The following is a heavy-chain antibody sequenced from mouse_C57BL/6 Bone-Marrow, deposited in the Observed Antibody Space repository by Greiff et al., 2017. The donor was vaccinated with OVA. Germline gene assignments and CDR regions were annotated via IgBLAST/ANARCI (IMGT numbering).Heavy chain of an antibody. CDR2: IYPGNSDT. Sequence: EVQLQQSGTVLARPGASVKMSCKTSGYTFTSYWMHWVKQRPGQGLEWIGAIYPGNSDTSYNQKFKGKAKLTAVTSASTAYMELSSLANEDSAVYYCTEGGNFYYFDYWGQGTTLTVSS. V-gene: IGHV1-5*01. CDR3: TEGGNFYYFDY. J-gene: IGHJ2*01. D-gene: IGHD2-1*01. CDR1: GYTFTSYW.